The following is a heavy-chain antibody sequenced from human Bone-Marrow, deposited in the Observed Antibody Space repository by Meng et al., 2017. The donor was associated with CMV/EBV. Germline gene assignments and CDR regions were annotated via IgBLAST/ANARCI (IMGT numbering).Heavy chain of an antibody. CDR2: IRYDGSNK. CDR3: AKDPTAGYCRSTSCNGDYFDY. J-gene: IGHJ4*02. V-gene: IGHV3-30*02. CDR1: GFTFSSYS. Sequence: GGSLRLSCAASGFTFSSYSMNWVRQAPGKGLEWVAFIRYDGSNKYYADSVKGRFTISRDNSKNTLYLQMNSLRAEDTAVYYCAKDPTAGYCRSTSCNGDYFDYWGQGTLVTVAS. D-gene: IGHD2-2*03.